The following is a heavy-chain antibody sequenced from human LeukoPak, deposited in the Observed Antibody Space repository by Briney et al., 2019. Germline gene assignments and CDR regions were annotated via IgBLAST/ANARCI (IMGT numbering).Heavy chain of an antibody. V-gene: IGHV3-73*01. CDR3: TRDSPPKAFDI. Sequence: GGSLRLSCAASGFTFSGSAMHWVRQASGKGLEWVGRIRSKANSYATAYAASVKGRFAISRDDSKNTAYLQMNSLKTEDTAVYYCTRDSPPKAFDIWGQGTMVTVSS. J-gene: IGHJ3*02. CDR2: IRSKANSYAT. CDR1: GFTFSGSA.